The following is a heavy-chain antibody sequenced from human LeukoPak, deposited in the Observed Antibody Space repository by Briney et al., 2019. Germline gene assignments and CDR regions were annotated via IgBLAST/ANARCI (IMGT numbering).Heavy chain of an antibody. J-gene: IGHJ6*03. CDR1: GYTFTRYG. CDR2: ISAYNGNT. CDR3: ARRWWLRSPDSTSNYYYYMDV. V-gene: IGHV1-18*01. Sequence: ASVKVSCKASGYTFTRYGISWVRQAPGQRLEWMRWISAYNGNTNYAQKLQGRVTMTTDTSTSTAYMELRSLRSDDTAVYYCARRWWLRSPDSTSNYYYYMDVWGKGTTVTVSS. D-gene: IGHD5-12*01.